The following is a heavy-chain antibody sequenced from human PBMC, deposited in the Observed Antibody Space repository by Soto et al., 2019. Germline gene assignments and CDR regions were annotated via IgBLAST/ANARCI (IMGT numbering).Heavy chain of an antibody. V-gene: IGHV4-59*01. CDR2: IYYSGST. CDR1: GGSIISYY. CDR3: ARGSRYSGYNFDY. J-gene: IGHJ4*02. Sequence: SETLSLTCTVSGGSIISYYWSWIRQPPGKGLEWIGYIYYSGSTNYNPSLKSRVTISVDTSKNQFSLKLSSVTAADTAVYYCARGSRYSGYNFDYWGQGTLVTVSS. D-gene: IGHD5-12*01.